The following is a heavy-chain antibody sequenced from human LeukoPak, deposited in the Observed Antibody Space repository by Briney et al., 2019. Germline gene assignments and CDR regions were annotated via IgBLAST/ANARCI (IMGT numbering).Heavy chain of an antibody. CDR2: INTDGSIA. CDR3: ARDRTPDTLDY. D-gene: IGHD2-15*01. CDR1: GFTFTSHW. Sequence: GGSLRLSCAASGFTFTSHWMHWVRQGPGKGLVWVSQINTDGSIAFYADSVKGRFTISRDNAKNTLYLQMNSLRAEDTAIYYCARDRTPDTLDYWGQGTPVTVSP. J-gene: IGHJ4*02. V-gene: IGHV3-74*01.